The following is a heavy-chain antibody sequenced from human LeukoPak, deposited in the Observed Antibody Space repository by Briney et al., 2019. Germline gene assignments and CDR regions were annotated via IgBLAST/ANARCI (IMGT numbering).Heavy chain of an antibody. Sequence: PSETLSLTCTVSSVSISSSDYYWGWIRQPPGKGLEWIGHIYYSGSTYYNPSLKSRVTVSVDTFKNQFSLRLRSVTAADTAVYYCARYYYGSGTYYHYYFDSWGQGTLVTASS. CDR1: SVSISSSDYY. CDR3: ARYYYGSGTYYHYYFDS. V-gene: IGHV4-39*01. CDR2: IYYSGST. J-gene: IGHJ4*02. D-gene: IGHD3-10*01.